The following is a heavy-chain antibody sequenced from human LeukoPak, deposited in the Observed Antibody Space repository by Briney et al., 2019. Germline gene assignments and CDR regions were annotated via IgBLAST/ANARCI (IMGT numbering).Heavy chain of an antibody. CDR2: IKSKTDGETT. D-gene: IGHD5-12*01. CDR1: GVTFSNAW. J-gene: IGHJ6*03. Sequence: GGSLRLSCAASGVTFSNAWMSWVRQAPGKGLEWVGRIKSKTDGETTDYAAPVKGRFTISRDDSKNMLYLQMNSLKTEDTAVYYCTTVDSGWYYYYYYMDVWGKGTTVTVSS. V-gene: IGHV3-15*01. CDR3: TTVDSGWYYYYYYMDV.